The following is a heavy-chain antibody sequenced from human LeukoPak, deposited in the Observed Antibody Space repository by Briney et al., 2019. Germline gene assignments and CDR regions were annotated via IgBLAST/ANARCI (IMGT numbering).Heavy chain of an antibody. J-gene: IGHJ6*03. CDR3: AREGHSYYYMDV. CDR1: DFTFNTYD. Sequence: GGSLRLSCAASDFTFNTYDMNWVRQAPGKGLEWVSSISSSSSYIYYADSVKGRFTISRDNAKNSLCLQMNSLRAEDTSIYYCAREGHSYYYMDVWGKGTTVTVSS. V-gene: IGHV3-21*01. CDR2: ISSSSSYI.